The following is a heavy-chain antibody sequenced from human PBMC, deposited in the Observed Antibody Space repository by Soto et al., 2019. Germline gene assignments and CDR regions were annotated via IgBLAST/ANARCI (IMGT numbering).Heavy chain of an antibody. CDR3: ARDRIAIYTYYYGMDV. D-gene: IGHD3-3*01. CDR2: INSDGSST. V-gene: IGHV3-74*01. CDR1: GFTFSSYW. J-gene: IGHJ6*02. Sequence: GGSLRLSCAASGFTFSSYWMHWVRQAPGKGLVWVSRINSDGSSTSYADSVKGRFTISRDNAKNKLYLQMNSLRAEDTAVYYCARDRIAIYTYYYGMDVWGQGTTVTASS.